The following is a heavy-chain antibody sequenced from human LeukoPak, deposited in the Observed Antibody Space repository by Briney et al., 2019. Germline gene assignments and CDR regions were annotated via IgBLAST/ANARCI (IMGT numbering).Heavy chain of an antibody. CDR1: DFNFSSYW. CDR3: VSDARPLSGRDLDL. J-gene: IGHJ3*01. D-gene: IGHD1-14*01. V-gene: IGHV3-7*01. Sequence: GGSLRLFCTASDFNFSSYWMDWVRQAPGKGLQWVAHIKEDGSETEYVDSVKGRFNISRDNKKRSLFLQMDDLRVEDMGLYYCVSDARPLSGRDLDLWGQGTMVTVSS. CDR2: IKEDGSET.